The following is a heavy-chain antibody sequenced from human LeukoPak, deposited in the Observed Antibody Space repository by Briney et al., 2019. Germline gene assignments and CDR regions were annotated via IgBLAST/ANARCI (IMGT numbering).Heavy chain of an antibody. CDR1: GFTFSSYS. CDR3: ARDHPDGSLE. Sequence: GGSLRLCCAASGFTFSSYSMNWARQAPGKGLEWVSYISSSSSTIYYADSVKGRFTISRDNAKNSLYLQMNSLRAEDTAVYYCARDHPDGSLEWGQGTLVTVSS. CDR2: ISSSSSTI. D-gene: IGHD3-10*01. V-gene: IGHV3-48*04. J-gene: IGHJ4*02.